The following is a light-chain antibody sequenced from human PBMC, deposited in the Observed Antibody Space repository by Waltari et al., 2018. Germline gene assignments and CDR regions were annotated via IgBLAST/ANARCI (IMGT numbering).Light chain of an antibody. CDR2: KAS. CDR3: QQYNSGTLT. J-gene: IGKJ4*01. CDR1: QSMNNW. Sequence: DIQLTQAPSTLSASVGDRVTITCRSSQSMNNWLAWYQQRPGKPPKSLIFKASNLASGIPSRFSGSGSGTDFTLTISSLQPDDFATYYCQQYNSGTLTFGGGTKVEIK. V-gene: IGKV1-5*03.